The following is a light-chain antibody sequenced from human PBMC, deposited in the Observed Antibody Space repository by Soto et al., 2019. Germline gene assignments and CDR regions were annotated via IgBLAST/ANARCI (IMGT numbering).Light chain of an antibody. V-gene: IGLV2-14*01. Sequence: QSALTQPASVSGSPGQSITNSCTGTSSDIGAYNYVSWYQQHPGKAPKLMIYDVSHRPSGISNRFSGSKSGNTASLTISGLQAEDEADYYCSSSTSSTTHVVFGGGTKLTVL. CDR3: SSSTSSTTHVV. J-gene: IGLJ2*01. CDR1: SSDIGAYNY. CDR2: DVS.